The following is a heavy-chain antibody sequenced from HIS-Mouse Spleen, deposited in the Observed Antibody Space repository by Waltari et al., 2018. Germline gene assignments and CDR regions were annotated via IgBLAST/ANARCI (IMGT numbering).Heavy chain of an antibody. Sequence: EVQLVETGGGLIQPGGSLRLSCAASGFTVSSNYMSWVGQAPGKGLELVSVIYSGGSTYYADSVKGRFTISRDNSKNTLYLQMNSLRAEDTAVYYCARHYYYGSGSYYFDYWGQGTLVTVSS. J-gene: IGHJ4*02. V-gene: IGHV3-53*02. CDR1: GFTVSSNY. CDR2: IYSGGST. CDR3: ARHYYYGSGSYYFDY. D-gene: IGHD3-10*01.